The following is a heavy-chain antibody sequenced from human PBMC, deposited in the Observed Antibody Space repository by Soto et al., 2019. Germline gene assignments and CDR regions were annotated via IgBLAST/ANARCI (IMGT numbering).Heavy chain of an antibody. J-gene: IGHJ3*02. V-gene: IGHV3-30-3*01. CDR2: ISYDGSNK. CDR3: ARDGGWDDAFDI. CDR1: GFTFSSYA. D-gene: IGHD6-19*01. Sequence: GGSLRLSCAASGFTFSSYAMHWVRQAPGKGLEWVAVISYDGSNKYYADSVKGRFTISRDNSKNTPYLQMNSLRAEDTAVYYCARDGGWDDAFDIWGQGTMVTVSS.